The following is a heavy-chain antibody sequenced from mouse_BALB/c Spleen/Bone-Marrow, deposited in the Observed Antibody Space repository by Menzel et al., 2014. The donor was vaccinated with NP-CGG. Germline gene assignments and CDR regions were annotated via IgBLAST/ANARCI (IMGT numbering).Heavy chain of an antibody. V-gene: IGHV3-6*02. J-gene: IGHJ4*01. CDR2: ISYDGSN. CDR1: GYSITSGYY. CDR3: TRVGRGYAMDY. Sequence: DVKLVESGPGLVKPFQSLSLTCSVTGYSITSGYYWNWIRQFPGNKLEWMGYISYDGSNNYNPSLKNRISITRDTSKNQFILTLNSVTTEDTATYYCTRVGRGYAMDYWGQGTSVTVSS.